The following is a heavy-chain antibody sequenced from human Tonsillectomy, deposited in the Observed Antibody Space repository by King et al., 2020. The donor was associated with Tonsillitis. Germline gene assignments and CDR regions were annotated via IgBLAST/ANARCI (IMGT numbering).Heavy chain of an antibody. CDR3: ARGRYGDYVTGAYYGMDV. D-gene: IGHD4-17*01. CDR2: ITFDESNE. CDR1: GFTFSRYA. Sequence: VQLVESGGGVDKPGRSLRLSCEASGFTFSRYAMHWVRQAPGKGREWVAVITFDESNEYYADSVKGRFTISRDISKHTLYLQMNSLRAEETAIYYCARGRYGDYVTGAYYGMDVWGQGTTVTVSS. V-gene: IGHV3-30*04. J-gene: IGHJ6*02.